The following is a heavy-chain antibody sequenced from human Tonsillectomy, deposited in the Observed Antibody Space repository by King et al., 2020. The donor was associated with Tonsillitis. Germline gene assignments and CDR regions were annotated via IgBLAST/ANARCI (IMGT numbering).Heavy chain of an antibody. J-gene: IGHJ3*02. V-gene: IGHV3-11*05. D-gene: IGHD2-2*01. CDR1: GLTFSDYY. CDR2: ISSRSTYT. CDR3: ATSGGYCSSTSCYLGAFDI. Sequence: VQLVESGGGLVKPGGSLRLSCAASGLTFSDYYMSWIRQAPGKGLEWGSYISSRSTYTNYADSVKGRFTISRDNAKNSVYLKMNSLRADDTAVYYCATSGGYCSSTSCYLGAFDIWGQGTMVTVSS.